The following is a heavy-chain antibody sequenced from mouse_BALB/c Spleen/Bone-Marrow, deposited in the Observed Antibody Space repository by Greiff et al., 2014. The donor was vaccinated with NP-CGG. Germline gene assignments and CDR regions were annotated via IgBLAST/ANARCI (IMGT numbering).Heavy chain of an antibody. CDR3: ARYNNYFSWFAY. Sequence: VQLQQSGAELVKPGASVKLSCTASGFNIKDTYMHWVKQRPEQGLEWIGRIDPANGNTKYDPKFQGKATITADTSSNTAYLQLSSLSSEDTAVYYCARYNNYFSWFAYWGQGTLVTVSA. J-gene: IGHJ3*01. CDR1: GFNIKDTY. CDR2: IDPANGNT. V-gene: IGHV14-3*02. D-gene: IGHD2-5*01.